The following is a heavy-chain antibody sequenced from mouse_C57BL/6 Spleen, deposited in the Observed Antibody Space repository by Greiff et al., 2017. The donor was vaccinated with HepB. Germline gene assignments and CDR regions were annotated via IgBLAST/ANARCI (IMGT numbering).Heavy chain of an antibody. CDR3: ARGGLYDGYWGAMDY. Sequence: VKLVESGAELVRPGASVKLSCKASGYTFTDYYINWVKQRPGQGLEWIARIYPGSGNTYYNEKLKGKATLTAEKSSSTAYMQLSSLTSEDSAVYFCARGGLYDGYWGAMDYWGQGTSVTVSS. CDR2: IYPGSGNT. J-gene: IGHJ4*01. CDR1: GYTFTDYY. V-gene: IGHV1-76*01. D-gene: IGHD2-3*01.